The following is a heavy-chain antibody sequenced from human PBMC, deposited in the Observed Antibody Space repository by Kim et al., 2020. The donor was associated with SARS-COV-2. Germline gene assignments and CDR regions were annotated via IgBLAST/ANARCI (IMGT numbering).Heavy chain of an antibody. CDR1: GGSISSNNL. J-gene: IGHJ6*02. V-gene: IGHV4-4*02. CDR2: IYHSGTT. D-gene: IGHD6-19*01. CDR3: ARPVAGSVWDV. Sequence: SETLSLTCAVSGGSISSNNLWCWVRQPPGKGLEWIGDIYHSGTTNYNPSLRSRVTISIDKSKNQISLNVKSVTAAAKAVYYCARPVAGSVWDVWGQGTTV.